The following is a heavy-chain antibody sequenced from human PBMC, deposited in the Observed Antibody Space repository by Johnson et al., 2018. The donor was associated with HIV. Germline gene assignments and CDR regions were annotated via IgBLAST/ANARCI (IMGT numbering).Heavy chain of an antibody. CDR2: ISYDGSNK. V-gene: IGHV3-30*04. Sequence: QVQLVESGGGVVQPGRSLRLSCAASGFTFSSYAMHWVRQAPGKGLEWVAVISYDGSNKYYADAVKGGVTISRANSKNTLYLQMNSLRVEDTAVYYCARDHGQLWLLPAFDIWGQGTMVTVSS. J-gene: IGHJ3*02. CDR1: GFTFSSYA. D-gene: IGHD5-18*01. CDR3: ARDHGQLWLLPAFDI.